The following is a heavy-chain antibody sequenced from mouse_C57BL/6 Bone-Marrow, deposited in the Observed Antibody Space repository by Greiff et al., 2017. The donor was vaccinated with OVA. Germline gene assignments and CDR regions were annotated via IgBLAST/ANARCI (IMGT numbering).Heavy chain of an antibody. CDR2: INPGSGGT. J-gene: IGHJ2*01. D-gene: IGHD2-4*01. CDR1: GYAFTNYL. Sequence: QVQLKESGAELVRPGTSVKVSCKASGYAFTNYLIEWVKQRPGQGLEWIGVINPGSGGTNYNEKFKGKATLTADKSSSTAYMQLSSLTSEDSAVYFCARRPYDYYFDYWGQGTTLTVSS. CDR3: ARRPYDYYFDY. V-gene: IGHV1-54*01.